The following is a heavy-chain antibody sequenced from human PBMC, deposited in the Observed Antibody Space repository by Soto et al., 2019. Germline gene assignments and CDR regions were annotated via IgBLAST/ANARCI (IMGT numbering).Heavy chain of an antibody. V-gene: IGHV4-59*01. CDR2: IYYSGST. Sequence: QVQLQESGPGLVKPSETLSLTCTVSGGSISSYYWSWIRQPPGKGLEWIGYIYYSGSTNYNPSLKSRVTLSLDTSKNQSSLKLSSVTAADTAVYYCARGDPLLWFGEKVYYGMDVWGQGTTVTVSS. D-gene: IGHD3-10*01. J-gene: IGHJ6*02. CDR3: ARGDPLLWFGEKVYYGMDV. CDR1: GGSISSYY.